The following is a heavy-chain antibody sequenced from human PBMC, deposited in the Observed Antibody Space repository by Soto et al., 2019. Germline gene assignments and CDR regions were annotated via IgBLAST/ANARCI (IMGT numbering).Heavy chain of an antibody. Sequence: SETLSLTCAVYGGSFSGYYWSWIRQPPGNGLEWIGEINHSGSTNYNPSLKSRVTISVGTSKNQFSLKLSSVTAADTAVYYFARGGWGITMVRGVIIYGMDVWGQGTTVTVSS. CDR1: GGSFSGYY. D-gene: IGHD3-10*01. CDR2: INHSGST. CDR3: ARGGWGITMVRGVIIYGMDV. J-gene: IGHJ6*02. V-gene: IGHV4-34*01.